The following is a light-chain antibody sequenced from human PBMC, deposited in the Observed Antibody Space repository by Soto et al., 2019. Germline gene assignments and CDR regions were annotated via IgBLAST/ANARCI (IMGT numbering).Light chain of an antibody. CDR3: QQSYIIPFT. J-gene: IGKJ3*01. CDR2: AAS. V-gene: IGKV1-39*01. Sequence: DIQMTQSPSSLSASVGDRVTITCRASQSIRSYLNWYQQKPGKAPKVLIYAASSLQSGVPSRFSGSESGTDFTLTISSLQPEDFATYYCQQSYIIPFTFGPGTKVDIK. CDR1: QSIRSY.